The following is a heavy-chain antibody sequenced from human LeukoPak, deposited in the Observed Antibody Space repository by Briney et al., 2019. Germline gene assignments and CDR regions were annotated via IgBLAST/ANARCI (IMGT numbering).Heavy chain of an antibody. CDR3: ARGQVAYDY. Sequence: KTSETLSLTCTVSGGSISSYYWSWIRQPPGKGLEWIGNIHYSGSTNYNPSLKSRVTISVDTSKNQFSLKLSSVTAADTAVHYCARGQVAYDYWGQGTLVTVSS. V-gene: IGHV4-59*01. CDR2: IHYSGST. D-gene: IGHD2-21*01. J-gene: IGHJ4*02. CDR1: GGSISSYY.